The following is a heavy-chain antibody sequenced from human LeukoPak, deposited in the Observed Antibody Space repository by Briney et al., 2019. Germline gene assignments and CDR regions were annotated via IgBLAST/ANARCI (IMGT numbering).Heavy chain of an antibody. CDR3: ARKGSGENDAFDI. V-gene: IGHV7-4-1*02. CDR1: GYTFTSYA. J-gene: IGHJ3*02. D-gene: IGHD6-25*01. CDR2: INTNIGNP. Sequence: ASVKVSCKASGYTFTSYAMNWVRQAPGQGPEWMGWINTNIGNPTYAQGFTGRFVFSLDTSVSTAYLQISSLKAEDTAVYYCARKGSGENDAFDIWGQGTMVTVSS.